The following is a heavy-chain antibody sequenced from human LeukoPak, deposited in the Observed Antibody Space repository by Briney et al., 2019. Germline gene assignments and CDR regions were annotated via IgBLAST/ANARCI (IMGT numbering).Heavy chain of an antibody. CDR2: IYYSGST. Sequence: SETLSLTCTVSGGSISSYYWSWIRQPLGKGLEWIGYIYYSGSTNYNPSLKSRVTISVDTSKNQFSLKLSSVTAADTAVYYCARDVREMATTFFDYWGQGTLVTVSS. J-gene: IGHJ4*02. V-gene: IGHV4-59*01. CDR1: GGSISSYY. D-gene: IGHD5-24*01. CDR3: ARDVREMATTFFDY.